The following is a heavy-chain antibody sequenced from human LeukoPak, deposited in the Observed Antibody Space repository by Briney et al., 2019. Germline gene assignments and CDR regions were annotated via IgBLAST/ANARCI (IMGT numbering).Heavy chain of an antibody. CDR3: ARRREVAAPADYFDY. V-gene: IGHV1-2*02. CDR1: GYTFTGYY. J-gene: IGHJ4*02. D-gene: IGHD2-15*01. CDR2: INPNSGGT. Sequence: ASVKVSCKASGYTFTGYYMHWLRQAPGQGLEWMGWINPNSGGTHYAQKFQGRATMTRDTSISTAYMELSRLRSDDTAVYYCARRREVAAPADYFDYWGQGTLVTVSS.